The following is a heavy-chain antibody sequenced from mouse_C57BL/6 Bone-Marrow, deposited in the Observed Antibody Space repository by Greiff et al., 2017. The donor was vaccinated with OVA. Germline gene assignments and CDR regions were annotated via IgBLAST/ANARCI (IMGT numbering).Heavy chain of an antibody. D-gene: IGHD2-2*01. CDR2: ISSGSSTI. CDR1: GFTFSDYG. Sequence: DVHLVESGGGLVKPGGSLKLSCAASGFTFSDYGMHWVRQAPEKGLEWVAYISSGSSTIYYADTVKGRFTISRDNAKNTLFLQMTSLRSEDTAMYYCAKGLVTTRGNYAMDYWGQGTSVTVSS. J-gene: IGHJ4*01. V-gene: IGHV5-17*01. CDR3: AKGLVTTRGNYAMDY.